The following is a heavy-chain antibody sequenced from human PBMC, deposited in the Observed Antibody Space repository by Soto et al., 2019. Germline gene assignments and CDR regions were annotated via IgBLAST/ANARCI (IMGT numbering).Heavy chain of an antibody. CDR2: IKHSGST. CDR1: GGSFSGYY. J-gene: IGHJ6*02. V-gene: IGHV4-34*01. Sequence: PSETLSLTCAVYGGSFSGYYWSWIRQHPGKGLEWIGEIKHSGSTNYNSSLKTRVTISVDTSKNQCSLELSSVTAADSAVYYCARGPWREAAARGSDGMDVWGQGTTVT. D-gene: IGHD6-6*01. CDR3: ARGPWREAAARGSDGMDV.